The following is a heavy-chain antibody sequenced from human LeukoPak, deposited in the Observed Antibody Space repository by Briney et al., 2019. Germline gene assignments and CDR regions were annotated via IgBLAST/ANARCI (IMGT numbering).Heavy chain of an antibody. J-gene: IGHJ6*03. D-gene: IGHD2-8*01. CDR1: GYSFTSYA. CDR2: IYGDNGDT. Sequence: ASVKVSCKASGYSFTSYAMNWVRQAPGQRLEWMGWIYGDNGDTKYSQEFQGGVTITRDTSASTAYMELSSLRPEDMAVYYCVRGVPGVYFYYYMDVWGKGTTVTVSS. V-gene: IGHV1-3*03. CDR3: VRGVPGVYFYYYMDV.